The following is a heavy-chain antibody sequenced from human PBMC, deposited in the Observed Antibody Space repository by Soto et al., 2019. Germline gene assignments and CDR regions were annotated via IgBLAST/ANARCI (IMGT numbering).Heavy chain of an antibody. V-gene: IGHV4-34*01. Sequence: WTWIRQSPDKGLEWIGEVNHSGTTYYNPSLKTRVTISVHTPKNQFFLKMSSVTAADTAVYYCARGIGYCSSINCYSSRRLRFDSWGQGTLVTVSS. CDR2: VNHSGTT. J-gene: IGHJ4*02. CDR3: ARGIGYCSSINCYSSRRLRFDS. D-gene: IGHD2-2*01.